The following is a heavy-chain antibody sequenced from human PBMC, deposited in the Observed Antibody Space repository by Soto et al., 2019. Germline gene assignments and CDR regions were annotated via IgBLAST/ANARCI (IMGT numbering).Heavy chain of an antibody. CDR3: AAFIFCRPFDT. V-gene: IGHV3-23*01. J-gene: IGHJ3*02. Sequence: PGGSLRLSCAASGFTFNTNAMSWVRQPPGQGLEGVSAISGSGVSTYYAASVKGRFSISRDSSKNTLFLQLNSLRADDTAVYFFAAFIFCRPFDTWGQGTMVTVSS. CDR1: GFTFNTNA. D-gene: IGHD3-3*01. CDR2: ISGSGVST.